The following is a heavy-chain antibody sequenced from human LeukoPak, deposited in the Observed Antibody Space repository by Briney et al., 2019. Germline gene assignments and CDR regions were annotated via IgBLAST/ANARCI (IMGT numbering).Heavy chain of an antibody. Sequence: GGSLRLSCAASGFTFSNACMSWVRQAPGKGLEWVGRIKSKTDGGTTDYAAPVKGRFTISRDDSKNTLYLQMNSLKTEDTAVYYCTTEYDILTGYPDTAMVSYWGQGTLVTVSS. CDR2: IKSKTDGGTT. CDR1: GFTFSNAC. CDR3: TTEYDILTGYPDTAMVSY. J-gene: IGHJ4*02. V-gene: IGHV3-15*01. D-gene: IGHD3-9*01.